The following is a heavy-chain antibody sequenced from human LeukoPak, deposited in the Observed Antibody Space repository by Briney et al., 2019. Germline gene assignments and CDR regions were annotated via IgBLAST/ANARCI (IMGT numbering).Heavy chain of an antibody. Sequence: GGSLRLSRAASGFTFSSYWMSWVRQAPGKGLEWVANIKQDGSEKYYVDSVKGRFTISRDNAKNSLYLQMNSLRAEDTAVYYCARDEQLDNYYYYYGMDVWGQGTTVTVSS. CDR3: ARDEQLDNYYYYYGMDV. J-gene: IGHJ6*02. V-gene: IGHV3-7*03. D-gene: IGHD6-13*01. CDR1: GFTFSSYW. CDR2: IKQDGSEK.